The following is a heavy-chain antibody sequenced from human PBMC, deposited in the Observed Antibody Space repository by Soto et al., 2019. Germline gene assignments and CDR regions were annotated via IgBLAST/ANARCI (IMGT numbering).Heavy chain of an antibody. CDR1: GGTFSSYA. J-gene: IGHJ4*02. Sequence: ASVKVSCKASGGTFSSYARHWVRQAPGQRLEWMGWINAGNGNTKYSQKFQGRVTITRDTSASTAYMELSSLRSEDTAVYYCARGITLPTPLDYWGQGTLVTVSS. CDR2: INAGNGNT. V-gene: IGHV1-3*01. CDR3: ARGITLPTPLDY. D-gene: IGHD1-20*01.